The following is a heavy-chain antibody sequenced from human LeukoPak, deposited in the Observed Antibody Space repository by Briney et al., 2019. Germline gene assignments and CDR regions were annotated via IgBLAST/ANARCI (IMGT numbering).Heavy chain of an antibody. D-gene: IGHD6-13*01. CDR2: ISWNSGSI. V-gene: IGHV3-9*01. CDR1: GFTFDDYA. Sequence: PGGSLRLSCAASGFTFDDYAMHWVRQAPGKGLEWVSGISWNSGSIGYADSVKGRFTISRDNAKNSLYLQMNSLRAEDTALYYCAKESRSAADTRYFDYWGQGTLVTVSS. J-gene: IGHJ4*02. CDR3: AKESRSAADTRYFDY.